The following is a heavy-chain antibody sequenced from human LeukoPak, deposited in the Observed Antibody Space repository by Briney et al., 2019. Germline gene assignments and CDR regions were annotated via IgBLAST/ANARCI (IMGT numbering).Heavy chain of an antibody. CDR1: GFTFSSCA. Sequence: GGSLRLSCAASGFTFSSCAMSWVRQAPGKGLEWVSAISGSGGSTYYADSVKGRFTISRDNSKNTLYLQMNSLRAEDTAVYYCAKKPPAEYSSGWYGIDYWGQGTLVTVSS. D-gene: IGHD6-19*01. V-gene: IGHV3-23*01. J-gene: IGHJ4*02. CDR2: ISGSGGST. CDR3: AKKPPAEYSSGWYGIDY.